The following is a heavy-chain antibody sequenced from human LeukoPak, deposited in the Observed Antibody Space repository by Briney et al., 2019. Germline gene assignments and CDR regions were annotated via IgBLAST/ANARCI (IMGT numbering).Heavy chain of an antibody. Sequence: SETLSLTCAVSGSSITTTNWWSWVRQPPGKGLEWIGEVHLNGATNYDPSLESRFSMSIDKSNNHLSLEVTSVTAADTAMYYCTRESGAFSPFGFWGQGTLVTVSS. J-gene: IGHJ4*02. CDR1: GSSITTTNW. CDR2: VHLNGAT. D-gene: IGHD1-26*01. CDR3: TRESGAFSPFGF. V-gene: IGHV4-4*02.